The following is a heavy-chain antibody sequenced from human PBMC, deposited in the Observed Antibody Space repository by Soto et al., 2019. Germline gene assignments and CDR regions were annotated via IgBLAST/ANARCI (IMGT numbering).Heavy chain of an antibody. CDR1: GFTFSTYW. D-gene: IGHD3-16*01. V-gene: IGHV3-74*01. CDR3: ARGPFYVDV. CDR2: IDDTGTII. J-gene: IGHJ6*02. Sequence: GSLRLSCAASGFTFSTYWMHWVRQTPGKGLMWVSRIDDTGTIITYADSVKGRFTISRDNAKNTLYLQMNSLRAEDTAVYYCARGPFYVDVWGQGTTVTVSS.